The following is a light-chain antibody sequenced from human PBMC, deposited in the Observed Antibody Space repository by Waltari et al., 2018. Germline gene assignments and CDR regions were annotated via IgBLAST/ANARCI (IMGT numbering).Light chain of an antibody. CDR2: GAS. Sequence: EIVLTQSPGTTSLSPGDRATLPCRASQSVSSSYLAWYQQKPGQAPRVLIHGASNRATGIPDRFSGSGSGTDFTLTISRLEPEDFAVYYCQQYGSSPWTFGQGTKVEIK. J-gene: IGKJ1*01. CDR1: QSVSSSY. CDR3: QQYGSSPWT. V-gene: IGKV3-20*01.